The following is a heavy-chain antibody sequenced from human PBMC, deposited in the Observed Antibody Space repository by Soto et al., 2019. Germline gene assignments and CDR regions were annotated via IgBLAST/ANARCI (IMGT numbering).Heavy chain of an antibody. D-gene: IGHD5-18*01. J-gene: IGHJ6*02. CDR1: GFTFSSYA. CDR3: ANRDTAMVTRYYYGMDV. Sequence: EVQLLESGGGLVQPGGSLRLSCAASGFTFSSYAMSWVRQAPGKGLEWVSGISGSGGSTYYADSVKGRFTISRDKSKNTLYLQMNSLRAEDTAVYYCANRDTAMVTRYYYGMDVWGQGTTVTVSS. V-gene: IGHV3-23*01. CDR2: ISGSGGST.